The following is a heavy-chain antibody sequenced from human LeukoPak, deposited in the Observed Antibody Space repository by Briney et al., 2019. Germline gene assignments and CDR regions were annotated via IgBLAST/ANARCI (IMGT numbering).Heavy chain of an antibody. J-gene: IGHJ4*02. CDR2: IIPIFGTA. CDR1: GGSFSSEA. Sequence: SVKVSCKAFGGSFSSEAIGWVRQAPEQGLEWMGGIIPIFGTANYAQKFQGRVTITTDESTSTAYMEVSSLRSEDTAVYYCGRKAGDCGGGSCYSIDYWGQGTLVTVSS. D-gene: IGHD2-15*01. V-gene: IGHV1-69*05. CDR3: GRKAGDCGGGSCYSIDY.